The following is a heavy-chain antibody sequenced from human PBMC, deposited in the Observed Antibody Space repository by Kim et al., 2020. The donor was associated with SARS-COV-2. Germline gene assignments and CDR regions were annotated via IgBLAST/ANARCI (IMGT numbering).Heavy chain of an antibody. V-gene: IGHV4-61*02. Sequence: SETLSLTCTVSGGSISSGSYYWSWIRQPAGKGLEWIGRIYTSGSTNYNPSLKSRVTISVDTSKNQFSLKLSSVTAADTAVYYCARWGDTVAGNVGSWGQGTLVTVSS. J-gene: IGHJ4*02. D-gene: IGHD6-19*01. CDR2: IYTSGST. CDR1: GGSISSGSYY. CDR3: ARWGDTVAGNVGS.